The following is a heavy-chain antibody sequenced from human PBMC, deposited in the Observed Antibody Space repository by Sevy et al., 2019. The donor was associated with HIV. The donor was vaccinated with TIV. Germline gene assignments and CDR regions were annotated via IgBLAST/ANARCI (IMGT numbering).Heavy chain of an antibody. Sequence: SETLSLTCAVSGGSFSGFSWNWIRQPPGKGLEWIGEVNHYSPSLKSRATISLDTSKNQFSLKLHSVTAADTAVYYCARVGFNWNDVDYWGQGTLVTVSS. V-gene: IGHV4-34*01. D-gene: IGHD1-20*01. CDR1: GGSFSGFS. CDR3: ARVGFNWNDVDY. J-gene: IGHJ4*02. CDR2: VNH.